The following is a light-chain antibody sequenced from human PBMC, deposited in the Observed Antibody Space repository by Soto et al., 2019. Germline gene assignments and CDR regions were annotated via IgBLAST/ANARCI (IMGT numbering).Light chain of an antibody. J-gene: IGLJ1*01. CDR3: SSYSSTSTPYV. Sequence: QSVLTQPASVSGSPGQSITISCTGTSSDVGSHNYVSWYQQHPGKAPKLIIFEVNSRPSGVSNRFSGSKSGSAASLTISGLQAEDGADYYCSSYSSTSTPYVFGGGTKVTVL. CDR1: SSDVGSHNY. V-gene: IGLV2-14*01. CDR2: EVN.